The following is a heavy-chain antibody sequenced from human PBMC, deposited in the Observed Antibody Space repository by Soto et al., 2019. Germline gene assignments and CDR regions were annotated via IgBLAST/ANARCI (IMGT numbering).Heavy chain of an antibody. CDR3: ARSGVVIIPVYFDY. V-gene: IGHV4-34*01. J-gene: IGHJ4*02. D-gene: IGHD3-3*01. CDR2: TNHSGST. CDR1: GGSFSGYY. Sequence: SETLSLTCAVYGGSFSGYYWSWIRQPPGRGLEWIGETNHSGSTNYNPSLKSRVTISVDTSKNQFSLKLSSVTAADTAVYYCARSGVVIIPVYFDYWGQGTLVTV.